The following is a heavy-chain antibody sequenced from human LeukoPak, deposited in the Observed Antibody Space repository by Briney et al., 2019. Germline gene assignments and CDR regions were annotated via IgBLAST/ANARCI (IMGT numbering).Heavy chain of an antibody. V-gene: IGHV6-1*01. D-gene: IGHD2-21*01. Sequence: SQTLSLTCATSGDSVSSIHTDWNWIRQSPSRGLERVGRTYYRSKWYDDYAVSVKSRITIIPDTSKNQFSLQLKSVTPDDTAVYFCARAGGGGDFDFWGQGALVTVSS. CDR3: ARAGGGGDFDF. J-gene: IGHJ4*02. CDR1: GDSVSSIHTD. CDR2: TYYRSKWYD.